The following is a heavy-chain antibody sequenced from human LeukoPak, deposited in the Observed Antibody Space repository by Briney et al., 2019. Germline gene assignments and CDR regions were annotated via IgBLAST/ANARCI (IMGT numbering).Heavy chain of an antibody. CDR2: INPNSSNT. CDR3: ARAHDYGDYPDAFDI. J-gene: IGHJ3*02. V-gene: IGHV1-8*01. D-gene: IGHD4-17*01. Sequence: ASVKVSCKASGYTFTSYDINWVRQATGQGLEWMGGINPNSSNTGYAQKFQGRVTMTRNTSISTAYMELSSLRSEDTAVYYCARAHDYGDYPDAFDIWGQGTMVTVSS. CDR1: GYTFTSYD.